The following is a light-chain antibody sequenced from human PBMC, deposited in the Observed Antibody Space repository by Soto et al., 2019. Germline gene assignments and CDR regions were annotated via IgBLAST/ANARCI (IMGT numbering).Light chain of an antibody. Sequence: DIQMTQSPSSQSASVGDRVTITCRASQGISTYLNWYQQKPGKAPKLLIYAASSLQSGVPSRFSGSGSETDFTLTISSLQPEDFATYSCQQSYSTTWTLGQGTKVDNK. J-gene: IGKJ1*01. CDR3: QQSYSTTWT. V-gene: IGKV1-39*01. CDR1: QGISTY. CDR2: AAS.